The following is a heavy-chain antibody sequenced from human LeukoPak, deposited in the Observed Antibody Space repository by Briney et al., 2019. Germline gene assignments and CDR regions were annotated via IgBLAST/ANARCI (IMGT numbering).Heavy chain of an antibody. Sequence: GGSLRLSCAASGFTFDDYAMHWVRQAPGKGLEWVSGISWNSGSIGYADSVKGRFTISRDNAKNSLYLQMNSLRAEDTALYYCAKGADGSGMHWFDPWGQGTLVTVSS. CDR1: GFTFDDYA. D-gene: IGHD3-10*01. CDR2: ISWNSGSI. V-gene: IGHV3-9*01. CDR3: AKGADGSGMHWFDP. J-gene: IGHJ5*02.